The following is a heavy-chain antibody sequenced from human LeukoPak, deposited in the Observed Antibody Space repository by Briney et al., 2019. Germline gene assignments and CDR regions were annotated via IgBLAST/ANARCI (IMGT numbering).Heavy chain of an antibody. J-gene: IGHJ4*02. CDR3: ARAGGEFYCTNGVCYDARYYFDY. Sequence: KASETLSLTCAVYGGSFSGYYWSWIRQPPGKGLEWIGEINHSGSTNYNPSLKSRVTISVDTSKNQFSLKLSSVTAADTAVYYCARAGGEFYCTNGVCYDARYYFDYWGQGTLVTVSS. CDR2: INHSGST. CDR1: GGSFSGYY. V-gene: IGHV4-34*01. D-gene: IGHD2-8*01.